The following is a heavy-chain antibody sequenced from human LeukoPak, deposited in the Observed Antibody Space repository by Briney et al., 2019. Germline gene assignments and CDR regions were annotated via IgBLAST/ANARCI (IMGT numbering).Heavy chain of an antibody. CDR3: ARDKGGAARSFDY. Sequence: GRSLRLSCAASGFTFSSYGMHWVRQAPGKGLEWVAVIWYDGSNKYYADSVKGRFTISRDNSKNTLYLQVNSLRAEDTAVYYCARDKGGAARSFDYWGQGTLVTVSS. J-gene: IGHJ4*02. V-gene: IGHV3-33*01. CDR2: IWYDGSNK. D-gene: IGHD6-6*01. CDR1: GFTFSSYG.